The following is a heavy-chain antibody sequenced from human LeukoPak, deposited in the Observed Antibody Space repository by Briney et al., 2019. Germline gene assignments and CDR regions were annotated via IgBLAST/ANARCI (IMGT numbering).Heavy chain of an antibody. CDR1: GFTFSSYE. V-gene: IGHV3-48*03. CDR2: IGSSGTGI. J-gene: IGHJ6*04. D-gene: IGHD3-10*02. Sequence: PGGSLRLSCVASGFTFSSYEMNWVRQAPGKGLEWVSYIGSSGTGIKYADSVKGRCTISRDNAKNSLYLQMNSLRAEDTAVYYCAELGITMIGGVWGKGTTVTISS. CDR3: AELGITMIGGV.